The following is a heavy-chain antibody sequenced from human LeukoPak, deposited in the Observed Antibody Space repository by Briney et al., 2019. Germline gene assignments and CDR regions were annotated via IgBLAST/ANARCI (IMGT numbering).Heavy chain of an antibody. D-gene: IGHD2-15*01. CDR2: INHSGST. CDR1: GGSFSGYY. Sequence: SETLSLTCAVYGGSFSGYYWSWIRQPPGKGLEWIGEINHSGSTNYNPSLKSRVTISVDTSKNQFTLKLSSVTAADTAVYYCAREICSGGSCYFDYWGQGTLVTVSS. CDR3: AREICSGGSCYFDY. V-gene: IGHV4-34*01. J-gene: IGHJ4*02.